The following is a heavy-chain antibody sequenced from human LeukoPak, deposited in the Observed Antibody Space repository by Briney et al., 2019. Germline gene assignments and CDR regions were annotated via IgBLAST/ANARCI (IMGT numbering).Heavy chain of an antibody. CDR2: ISYDGSNK. J-gene: IGHJ6*03. V-gene: IGHV3-30*04. Sequence: GGSLRLSCAASGFTFSSYAMHWVRQAPGKGLEWVAVISYDGSNKYYADSVKGRFTISRDNSKNTLYLQMNSLRAEDTAVYYCARDSSLGAGYYYYYMDVWGKGTTVTISS. D-gene: IGHD3-16*01. CDR3: ARDSSLGAGYYYYYMDV. CDR1: GFTFSSYA.